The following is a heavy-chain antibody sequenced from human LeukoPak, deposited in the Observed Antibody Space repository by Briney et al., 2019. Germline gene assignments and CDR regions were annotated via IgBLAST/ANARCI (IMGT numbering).Heavy chain of an antibody. CDR3: ARGANTYYDFWSGLTPPNWFDP. D-gene: IGHD3-3*01. V-gene: IGHV1-46*01. Sequence: ASVKVSCKASGYTFTSYYMHWVRQAPGQGLEWMGIINPSGGSTSYAQKFQGRVTMTGDTSTSTVYMELSSLRSEDTAVYYCARGANTYYDFWSGLTPPNWFDPWGQGTLVTVSS. CDR1: GYTFTSYY. CDR2: INPSGGST. J-gene: IGHJ5*02.